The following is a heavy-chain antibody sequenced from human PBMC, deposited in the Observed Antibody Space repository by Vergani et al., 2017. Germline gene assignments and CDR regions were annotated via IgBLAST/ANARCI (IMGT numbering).Heavy chain of an antibody. D-gene: IGHD3-3*01. Sequence: QVQLVQSGAEVKKPGASVKVSCKASGYTFTSYYMHWVRQAPGQGLEWMGIINPSGGSTSYAQKFQGRVTMTRDTSTSTVYMELSSLRSEDTAVYYCARASGDFWSGYYYYYGMDVWGQGTTVTVSS. CDR1: GYTFTSYY. J-gene: IGHJ6*02. V-gene: IGHV1-46*01. CDR2: INPSGGST. CDR3: ARASGDFWSGYYYYYGMDV.